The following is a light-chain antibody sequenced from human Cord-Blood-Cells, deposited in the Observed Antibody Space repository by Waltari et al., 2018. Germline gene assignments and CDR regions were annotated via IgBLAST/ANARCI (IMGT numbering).Light chain of an antibody. J-gene: IGLJ3*02. CDR1: SSDVGSYKR. CDR3: CSYAGSSTL. V-gene: IGLV2-23*01. CDR2: EGS. Sequence: QSALTQPASVSGSPGQSITISCTGTSSDVGSYKRVSWYQQHPGKAPKLMIYEGSKRPSGVSNRFSGSKSGNTASLTISGLQAEDEADYYCCSYAGSSTLFGGGTKLTVL.